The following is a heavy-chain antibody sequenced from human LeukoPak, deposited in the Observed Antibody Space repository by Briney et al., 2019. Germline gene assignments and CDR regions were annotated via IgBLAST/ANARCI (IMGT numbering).Heavy chain of an antibody. V-gene: IGHV3-21*01. CDR3: ATSGGSAMAQRCMDV. J-gene: IGHJ6*03. CDR2: ISYSSRHI. D-gene: IGHD2-2*01. CDR1: GFTFSAFG. Sequence: GGSLTLSCAAYGFTFSAFGMNWDRQAPGKGMEWFSAISYSSRHIYHANLVKGRLTISRDNAENSLYLQMNTLGAEDTAVYYCATSGGSAMAQRCMDVWGKGTTVTVSS.